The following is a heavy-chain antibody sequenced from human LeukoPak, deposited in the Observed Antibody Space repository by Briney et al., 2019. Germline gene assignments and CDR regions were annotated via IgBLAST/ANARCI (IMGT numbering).Heavy chain of an antibody. V-gene: IGHV3-23*01. CDR1: GFTFSSSA. CDR2: ISASGGST. CDR3: ARPQSSSGYYWPFDD. D-gene: IGHD3-22*01. Sequence: GGSLRLSCAASGFTFSSSAMSWVRQVPGKGLEWVSGISASGGSTSYADSVRGRFTISRDNSKNTLYLQMNSLRAGDTAVYYCARPQSSSGYYWPFDDWGQGTLVTVSS. J-gene: IGHJ4*02.